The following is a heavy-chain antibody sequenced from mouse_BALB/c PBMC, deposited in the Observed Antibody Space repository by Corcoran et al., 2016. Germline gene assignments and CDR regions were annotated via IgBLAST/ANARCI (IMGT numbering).Heavy chain of an antibody. V-gene: IGHV1-77*01. CDR1: GYTFTDYY. J-gene: IGHJ1*01. D-gene: IGHD1-1*01. CDR3: ARGGYGSSYGYFDV. CDR2: IYPGSGNT. Sequence: QVQLQQSGAELARPGASVKLSCKASGYTFTDYYIKWVKQRTGQGLEWIGEIYPGSGNTYYNEKFKGKATLTADKSSSTAYMQLSSLTSEDSAVYFCARGGYGSSYGYFDVWGAGTTVTVSS.